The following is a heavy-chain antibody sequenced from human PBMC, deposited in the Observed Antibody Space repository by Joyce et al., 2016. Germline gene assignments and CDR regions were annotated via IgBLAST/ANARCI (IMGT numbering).Heavy chain of an antibody. CDR1: GYSFVSYG. V-gene: IGHV1-18*04. CDR3: ARQEYDFWTGADPLDI. CDR2: VSCYNGHT. J-gene: IGHJ3*02. D-gene: IGHD3-3*01. Sequence: QGHLVQSGGEVKRPGASVRVSCKASGYSFVSYGISWVRQAPGQWLEWMGWVSCYNGHTKYREKLKGRRALTTDASSSTAYMELRSLRSDDTAVYFCARQEYDFWTGADPLDIWGQGTVVTVSS.